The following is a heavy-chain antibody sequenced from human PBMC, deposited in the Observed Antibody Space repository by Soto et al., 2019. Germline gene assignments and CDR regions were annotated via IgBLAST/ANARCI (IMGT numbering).Heavy chain of an antibody. J-gene: IGHJ4*02. Sequence: QVQLVQSGAEVKKPGSSVKVSCKASGGTFSSYTISWVRQAPGQGLEWMGRIIPILGIANYAQKFQGRVTITADKSTSKAYMELSSLRSEDTAVYYCARDQGIAAILYFDYWGQGTLVTVSS. D-gene: IGHD6-13*01. V-gene: IGHV1-69*08. CDR3: ARDQGIAAILYFDY. CDR2: IIPILGIA. CDR1: GGTFSSYT.